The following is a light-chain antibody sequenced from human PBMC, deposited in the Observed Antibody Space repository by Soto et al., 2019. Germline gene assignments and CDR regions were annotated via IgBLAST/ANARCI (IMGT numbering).Light chain of an antibody. CDR1: SSDVAAYNY. Sequence: QSALTQPASVSGSPGQSITVSCTGTSSDVAAYNYVSWYQQHPGMAPKLMVYDVGIRPSGVSNRFSGSKSGSTASLTISGLQAEDEADYYWASYTTSSTRVFGTGTKLTVL. J-gene: IGLJ1*01. V-gene: IGLV2-14*01. CDR3: ASYTTSSTRV. CDR2: DVG.